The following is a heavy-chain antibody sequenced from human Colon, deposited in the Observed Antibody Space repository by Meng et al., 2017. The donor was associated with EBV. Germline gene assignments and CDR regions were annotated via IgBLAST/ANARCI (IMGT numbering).Heavy chain of an antibody. D-gene: IGHD4-17*01. V-gene: IGHV4-31*03. CDR1: CRSISSGNHY. CDR2: IYYSVST. J-gene: IGHJ2*01. CDR3: ASLYGDSSVWYLDL. Sequence: LRQRGPALVSPSHTLSLTCTVLCRSISSGNHYWSWIRQHPGKSLEYIGYIYYSVSTYYHPSLKSRVIISVDTSKNQFSLRLNSVTAADTAVYYCASLYGDSSVWYLDLWGRGTLVTVSS.